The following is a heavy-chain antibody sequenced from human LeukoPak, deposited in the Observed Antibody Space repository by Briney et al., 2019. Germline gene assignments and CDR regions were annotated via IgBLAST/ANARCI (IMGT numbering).Heavy chain of an antibody. Sequence: ASVKVSCKASGGTFSSYAISWVRQAPGQGLEWMGGIIPIFGTANYAQKFQGRVTITAGESTSTAYMELSSLRSEDTAVYYCARKRKCSSTSCYARVKGAFDIWGQGTMVTVSS. CDR3: ARKRKCSSTSCYARVKGAFDI. J-gene: IGHJ3*02. V-gene: IGHV1-69*13. CDR2: IIPIFGTA. CDR1: GGTFSSYA. D-gene: IGHD2-2*01.